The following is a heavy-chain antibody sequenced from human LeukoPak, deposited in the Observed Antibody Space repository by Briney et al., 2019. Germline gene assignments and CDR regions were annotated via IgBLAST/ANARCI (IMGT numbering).Heavy chain of an antibody. CDR2: INPNSGGT. Sequence: GASVKVSCKASGYTFTGYHMHWVRQAPGQGLEWMGWINPNSGGTNYAQKFQGRVTMTRDTSISTAYMELSRLRSDDTAVYYCARDGGMAAKPDYYYMDVWGKGTTVTVSS. CDR3: ARDGGMAAKPDYYYMDV. CDR1: GYTFTGYH. D-gene: IGHD6-13*01. J-gene: IGHJ6*03. V-gene: IGHV1-2*02.